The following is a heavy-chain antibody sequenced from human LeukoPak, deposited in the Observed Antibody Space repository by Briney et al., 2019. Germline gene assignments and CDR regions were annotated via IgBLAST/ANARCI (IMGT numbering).Heavy chain of an antibody. J-gene: IGHJ4*02. CDR2: MNTNTGNP. D-gene: IGHD3-22*01. Sequence: SVKVSCKASGYTFISYAMNWVRQAPGQGLEWMGWMNTNTGNPTYAQGFTGLFVFSLDTSVSTAYLQISSLKAEDTAVYYCARDPHFPDSSGYYGNYWGQGTLVTVSS. V-gene: IGHV7-4-1*02. CDR3: ARDPHFPDSSGYYGNY. CDR1: GYTFISYA.